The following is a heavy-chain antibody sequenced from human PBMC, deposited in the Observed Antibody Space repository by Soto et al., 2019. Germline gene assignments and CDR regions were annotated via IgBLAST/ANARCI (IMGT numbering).Heavy chain of an antibody. V-gene: IGHV3-23*01. CDR3: AKGRVQNLNFDY. CDR2: ISGSGGTA. J-gene: IGHJ4*02. D-gene: IGHD1-1*01. CDR1: GFTFSSYA. Sequence: EVQLLESGGGSVQPGGSLRLSCAASGFTFSSYAMHWVRRPPGKGLEWVSSISGSGGTAYYADSVKGSFSISRDSLVNTLYLQLNSLRAADTAVYYCAKGRVQNLNFDYWGQGTLVTVSP.